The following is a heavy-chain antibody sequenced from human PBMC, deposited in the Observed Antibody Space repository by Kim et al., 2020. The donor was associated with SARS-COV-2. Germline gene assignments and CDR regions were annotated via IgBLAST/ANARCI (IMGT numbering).Heavy chain of an antibody. CDR1: GGSITGYY. CDR3: ARTNYDSSGYYSSLDS. Sequence: ETLSLTCTVSGGSITGYYWSWIRQSPGKGLVWIGYIYHTGSTDYNPSLRSRVTISVDTSKNHFPLKLTSVTAADTAVYYCARTNYDSSGYYSSLDSWGQ. D-gene: IGHD3-22*01. V-gene: IGHV4-59*01. J-gene: IGHJ4*02. CDR2: IYHTGST.